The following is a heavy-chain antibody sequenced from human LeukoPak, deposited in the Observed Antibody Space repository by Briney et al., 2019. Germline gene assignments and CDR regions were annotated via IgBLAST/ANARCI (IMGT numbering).Heavy chain of an antibody. V-gene: IGHV1-18*01. CDR3: ARDRLSIAVAGPAGPTTSGDY. J-gene: IGHJ4*02. CDR1: GYTFTSYG. Sequence: GASVKVSCKASGYTFTSYGISWVRQAPGQGLEWMGWISAYNGNTNYAQKLQGRVTMTTDTSTSTAYMELRSLRSDDTAVYYCARDRLSIAVAGPAGPTTSGDYWGQGTLVTVSS. CDR2: ISAYNGNT. D-gene: IGHD6-19*01.